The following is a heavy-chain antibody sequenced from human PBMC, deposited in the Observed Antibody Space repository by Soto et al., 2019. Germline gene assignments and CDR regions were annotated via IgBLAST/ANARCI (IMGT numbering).Heavy chain of an antibody. CDR3: ARVIGYCGADGDCRWSDLES. CDR1: GFTFTDYA. D-gene: IGHD2-21*02. Sequence: QVQLVQSGAEVEKPGASVKISCKASGFTFTDYALHWVRQAPGHRLEWMGWINAGTGNTDYSQNFQGRVTITRDASGSTVYSELSSLTSEDTAVYYCARVIGYCGADGDCRWSDLESWGQGTLVTVSS. CDR2: INAGTGNT. V-gene: IGHV1-3*01. J-gene: IGHJ4*02.